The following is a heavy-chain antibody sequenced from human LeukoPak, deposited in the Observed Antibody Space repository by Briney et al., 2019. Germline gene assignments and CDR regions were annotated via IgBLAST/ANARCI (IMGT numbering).Heavy chain of an antibody. J-gene: IGHJ4*02. D-gene: IGHD6-6*01. Sequence: SETLSLTCTVSGYSISSGYYWGWIRQPPGQGLEWIGSIYHSGSTYYNPSPKSRVSISVDTSKNQFSLNLSSVTAADTAVYYCATEIQNIAGRVYWGQGTLVTVSS. V-gene: IGHV4-38-2*02. CDR1: GYSISSGYY. CDR2: IYHSGST. CDR3: ATEIQNIAGRVY.